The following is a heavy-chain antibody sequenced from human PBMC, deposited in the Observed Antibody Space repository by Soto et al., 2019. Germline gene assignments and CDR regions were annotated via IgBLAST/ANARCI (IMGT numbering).Heavy chain of an antibody. D-gene: IGHD3-22*01. Sequence: ASVKVSCKASGYTFTSYGSSWVRQAPGQGLEWMGWISAYNGNTNYAQKLQGRVTMTTDTSTSTAYMELRSLRSDDTAVYYCAREAPNYYDSSGHGWFDPWGQGTLVTDSS. CDR1: GYTFTSYG. CDR2: ISAYNGNT. CDR3: AREAPNYYDSSGHGWFDP. J-gene: IGHJ5*01. V-gene: IGHV1-18*04.